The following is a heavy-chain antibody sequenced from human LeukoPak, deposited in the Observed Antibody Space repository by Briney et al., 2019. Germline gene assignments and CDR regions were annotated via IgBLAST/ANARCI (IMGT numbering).Heavy chain of an antibody. V-gene: IGHV3-21*01. D-gene: IGHD1-26*01. Sequence: PGGSLRLSCAASGFTFSSYSMNWVRQAPGKGLEWVSSISSGCSYIYYADSVKGRFTISRDNAKTSLYLQMSSRRAEDTAVYYCARGGATGGGFDYWGQGTLVTVSS. J-gene: IGHJ4*02. CDR1: GFTFSSYS. CDR3: ARGGATGGGFDY. CDR2: ISSGCSYI.